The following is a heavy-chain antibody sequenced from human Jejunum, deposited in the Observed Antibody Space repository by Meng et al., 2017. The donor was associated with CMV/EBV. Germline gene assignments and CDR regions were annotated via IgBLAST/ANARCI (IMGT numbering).Heavy chain of an antibody. J-gene: IGHJ4*02. D-gene: IGHD2-15*01. Sequence: FTFSIYGMHGVRQAPGKGPEWVALVWSDGINKSYADSVKGRFTISRDNSKNTLYLQMNSLRAEDTAVYYCANGIGDCRSSSCYFGYWGQGTLVTVSS. CDR1: FTFSIYG. V-gene: IGHV3-30*02. CDR3: ANGIGDCRSSSCYFGY. CDR2: VWSDGINK.